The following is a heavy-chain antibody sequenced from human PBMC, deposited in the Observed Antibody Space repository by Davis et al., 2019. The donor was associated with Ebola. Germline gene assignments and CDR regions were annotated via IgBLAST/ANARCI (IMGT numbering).Heavy chain of an antibody. CDR3: ARFSGYCSGGSCYLSFDY. CDR1: GYTFTSYY. V-gene: IGHV1-46*01. Sequence: GESLKISCKASGYTFTSYYMHWVRQAPGQGLEWMGIINPSGGSTSYAQKFQGRVTMTRDTSTSTVYMELSSLRSEDTAVYYCARFSGYCSGGSCYLSFDYWGQGTLVTVSS. D-gene: IGHD2-15*01. J-gene: IGHJ4*02. CDR2: INPSGGST.